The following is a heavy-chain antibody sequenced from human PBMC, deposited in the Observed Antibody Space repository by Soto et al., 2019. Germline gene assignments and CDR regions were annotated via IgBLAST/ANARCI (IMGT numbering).Heavy chain of an antibody. Sequence: PSETLSLTCTVSGGPISSSSYYWGWIRQPPGKGLEWIGSIYYSGSTYYNPSLKSRVTISVDTSKNQFSLKLSSVTAADTAVYYCARQGLWFGELPGPSWFDPWGQGTLVTVSS. V-gene: IGHV4-39*01. D-gene: IGHD3-10*01. J-gene: IGHJ5*02. CDR1: GGPISSSSYY. CDR2: IYYSGST. CDR3: ARQGLWFGELPGPSWFDP.